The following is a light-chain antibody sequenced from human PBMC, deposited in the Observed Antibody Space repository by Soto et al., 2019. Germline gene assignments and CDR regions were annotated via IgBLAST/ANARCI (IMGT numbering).Light chain of an antibody. Sequence: EIVLTQSPGTLSLSPGERATLSCRASQSVSSSYLAWYQQKPGQAPRLLIYDASSRATGIPDRFSGSGSGIDFTLTVSGLEPEDSAVYYCQQYGTSPPWTFGQGTKVEIK. J-gene: IGKJ1*01. CDR3: QQYGTSPPWT. CDR2: DAS. V-gene: IGKV3-20*01. CDR1: QSVSSSY.